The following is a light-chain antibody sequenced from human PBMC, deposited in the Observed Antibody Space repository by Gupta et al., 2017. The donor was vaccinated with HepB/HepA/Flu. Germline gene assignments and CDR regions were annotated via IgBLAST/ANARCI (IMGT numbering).Light chain of an antibody. CDR3: QQYGSSHPII. J-gene: IGKJ5*01. V-gene: IGKV3-20*01. Sequence: ENVFTQFPGPLSLASGERATLPCRARQSVNRIHLDWYQQKPVQTPRLLVYGASNRVTGIPDRCSGSGSGTAFNPPISRREPEDFAVYYCQQYGSSHPIIFGQGTQLEIK. CDR2: GAS. CDR1: QSVNRIH.